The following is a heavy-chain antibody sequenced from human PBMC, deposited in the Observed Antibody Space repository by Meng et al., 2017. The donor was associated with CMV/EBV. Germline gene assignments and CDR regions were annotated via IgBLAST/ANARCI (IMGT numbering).Heavy chain of an antibody. D-gene: IGHD2-2*01. V-gene: IGHV4-34*01. CDR2: INHSGST. CDR3: ARAVRVYCSSTSCYIDY. J-gene: IGHJ4*02. CDR1: GGSFSGYY. Sequence: GSLRLSCAVYGGSFSGYYWSWIRQPPGKGLEWIGEINHSGSTNYNPSLKSRVTISVDTSKNQFSLKLSSVTAADTAVYYCARAVRVYCSSTSCYIDYWGQGTLVTVSS.